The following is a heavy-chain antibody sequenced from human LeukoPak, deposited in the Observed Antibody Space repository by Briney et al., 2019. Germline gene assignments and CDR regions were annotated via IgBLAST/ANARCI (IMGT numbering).Heavy chain of an antibody. CDR2: IYYSGST. J-gene: IGHJ5*02. CDR1: GGSISSSSYY. Sequence: SETLSLTCTVSGGSISSSSYYWGWIRQPPGKGLEWIGSIYYSGSTYYNPSLKSRVTISVDTSKSQFSLKLSPVTAADTAVYYCARHRGMTKAARFDPCGQGTLVTVSS. D-gene: IGHD3-10*01. CDR3: ARHRGMTKAARFDP. V-gene: IGHV4-39*01.